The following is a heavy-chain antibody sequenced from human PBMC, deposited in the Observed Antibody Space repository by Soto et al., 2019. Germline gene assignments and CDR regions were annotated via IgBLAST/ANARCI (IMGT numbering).Heavy chain of an antibody. CDR3: ARDNGMAGSFDP. V-gene: IGHV3-48*02. D-gene: IGHD2-8*01. CDR2: ISFSSTTI. Sequence: QLVESGGGLVQPGGSLRLSCAASGFAFSTYSMNWVRQAPGKGLEWVSYISFSSTTIFYADSVRGRFTISRDNAKNSLYLQMNTLSNEDPAVYYCARDNGMAGSFDPWGQGTLVTVSS. CDR1: GFAFSTYS. J-gene: IGHJ5*02.